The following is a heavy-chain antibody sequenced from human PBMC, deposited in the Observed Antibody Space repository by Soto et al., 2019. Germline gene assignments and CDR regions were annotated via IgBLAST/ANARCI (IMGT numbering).Heavy chain of an antibody. V-gene: IGHV4-38-2*01. CDR2: IYHSGST. CDR3: AKATATGGGAFDI. J-gene: IGHJ3*02. Sequence: SETLSLTCAVSGYSISSGYYWGWVRQPPGKGLEWIGSIYHSGSTYYNPSLKSRVTISVDTSKNQFSLELSSVTAADTAVYYCAKATATGGGAFDICGQGTMVTVSS. D-gene: IGHD2-8*02. CDR1: GYSISSGYY.